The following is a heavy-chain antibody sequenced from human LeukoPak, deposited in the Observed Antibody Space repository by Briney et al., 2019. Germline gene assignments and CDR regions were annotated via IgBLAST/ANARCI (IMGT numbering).Heavy chain of an antibody. J-gene: IGHJ4*02. Sequence: GESLKISCKGSGYTFIRFWIGWVRQMPGKGLEWMGIIYPGDSETRYSPSFQGQVTISVDKSISTAYLQWSSLKASDTGVYYCATGGIYSSNFDYWGQGTLVTVSS. CDR3: ATGGIYSSNFDY. CDR2: IYPGDSET. D-gene: IGHD5-18*01. V-gene: IGHV5-51*01. CDR1: GYTFIRFW.